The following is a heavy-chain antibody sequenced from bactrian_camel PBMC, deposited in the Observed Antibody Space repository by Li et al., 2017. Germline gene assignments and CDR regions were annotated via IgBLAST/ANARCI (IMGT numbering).Heavy chain of an antibody. D-gene: IGHD7*01. CDR2: IYTGAGST. V-gene: IGHV3S1*01. J-gene: IGHJ7*01. CDR1: GDTFSGRC. Sequence: HVQLVESGGGLVQPGGSLRLSCGTSGDTFSGRCVAWFRQAPGKEREGVASIYTGAGSTFYTDAVKGRFTVSQDTAENMVYLQMNNLKPEDTAAFYCVRGGGDTWAYSGINYWGKGTQVTVS.